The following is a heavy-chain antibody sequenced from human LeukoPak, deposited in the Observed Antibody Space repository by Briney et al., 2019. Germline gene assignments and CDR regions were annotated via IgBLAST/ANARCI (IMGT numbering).Heavy chain of an antibody. J-gene: IGHJ4*02. CDR1: GFTVSSNH. Sequence: GGSLRLSCAASGFTVSSNHMSWVRQAPGKGLEWVSVIYNDGRAYYADSVKGRFTISRDNSKNTLYLQMNSLRAEDTAVYYCARNKWGDYTGSDYWGQGTLVTVSS. D-gene: IGHD4-17*01. CDR2: IYNDGRA. CDR3: ARNKWGDYTGSDY. V-gene: IGHV3-53*01.